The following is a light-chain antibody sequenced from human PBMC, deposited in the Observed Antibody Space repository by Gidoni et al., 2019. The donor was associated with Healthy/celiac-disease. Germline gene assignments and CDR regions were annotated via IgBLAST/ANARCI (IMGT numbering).Light chain of an antibody. J-gene: IGLJ2*01. Sequence: SYDLTQPLSVSVALGQTARITCGGNNMGSKNVHWYQQKPGQAPVLVIYRDSNRPSGIPERFSGSNSGNTATLTISRAQAGDEADYYCQVWDSSTAYVVFGGGTKLTVL. CDR3: QVWDSSTAYVV. V-gene: IGLV3-9*01. CDR2: RDS. CDR1: NMGSKN.